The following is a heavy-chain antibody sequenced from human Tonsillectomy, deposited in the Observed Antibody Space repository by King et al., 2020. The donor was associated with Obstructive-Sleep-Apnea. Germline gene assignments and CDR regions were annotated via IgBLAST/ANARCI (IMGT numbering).Heavy chain of an antibody. CDR2: INHSGST. V-gene: IGHV4-34*01. J-gene: IGHJ5*02. CDR1: GGSFSGYY. D-gene: IGHD3-10*01. Sequence: VQLQQWGAGLLKPSETLSLTCAVYGGSFSGYYWSWIRQPPGKGLEWIGEINHSGSTNYTPSLKSRVTISVDTSKNQFSLNLSSVTAADTAVYYRATRYGSGILGGWFDPWGQGTLVTVSS. CDR3: ATRYGSGILGGWFDP.